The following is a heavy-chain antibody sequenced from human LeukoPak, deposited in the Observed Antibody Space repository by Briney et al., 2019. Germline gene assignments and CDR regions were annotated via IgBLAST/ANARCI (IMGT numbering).Heavy chain of an antibody. Sequence: GRSLRLSCAASGFTFSSYAMHWVRQAPGKGLEWVAVISYGGSNKYYADSVKGRFTISRDNSKNTLYLQMNSLRAEDTAVYYCARDAGRGYCSGRSCYKGFDYWGQGTLVTVSS. CDR1: GFTFSSYA. CDR2: ISYGGSNK. CDR3: ARDAGRGYCSGRSCYKGFDY. D-gene: IGHD2-15*01. J-gene: IGHJ4*02. V-gene: IGHV3-30-3*01.